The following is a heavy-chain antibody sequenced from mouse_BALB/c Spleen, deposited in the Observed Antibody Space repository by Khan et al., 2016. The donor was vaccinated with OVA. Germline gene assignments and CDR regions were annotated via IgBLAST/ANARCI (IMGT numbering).Heavy chain of an antibody. CDR3: ARDGNYVGWFAY. CDR1: GFTIKDTY. J-gene: IGHJ3*01. CDR2: IDPANGNT. Sequence: EVELVESGAELVKPGASVKLSCTASGFTIKDTYMHWVKQRPEQGLEWIGRIDPANGNTKYDPKFKGKATITADTSSNTAYMQLSSLTSEDTAVYYCARDGNYVGWFAYWGQGTLVTVSA. D-gene: IGHD2-1*01. V-gene: IGHV14-3*02.